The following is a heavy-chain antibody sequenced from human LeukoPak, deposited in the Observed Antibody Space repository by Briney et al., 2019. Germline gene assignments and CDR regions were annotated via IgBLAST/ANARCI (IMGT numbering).Heavy chain of an antibody. CDR3: ARVLESDPEYYFDY. Sequence: SGGSLRLSCAASGFTFSSYSMNWVRQAPGKGLEWVAVISYDGSNKYYADSVKGRFTISRDNSKNTLYLQMNSLRAEDTAVYYCARVLESDPEYYFDYWGQGTLVTVSS. CDR1: GFTFSSYS. D-gene: IGHD1-1*01. V-gene: IGHV3-30*03. CDR2: ISYDGSNK. J-gene: IGHJ4*02.